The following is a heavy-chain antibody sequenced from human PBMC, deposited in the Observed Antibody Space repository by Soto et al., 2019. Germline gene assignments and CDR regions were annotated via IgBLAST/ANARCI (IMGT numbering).Heavy chain of an antibody. Sequence: QVQLVQSGAEVKKPGASVKGSCKASGYTFTSYAMHWVRQAPGQRLEWMGWINAGNGNTKYSRKFQGRVTITRDTSASTAYMELSSLRSEDTAVYYCARGPGGPDGPGDYWGQGTLVTVSS. CDR3: ARGPGGPDGPGDY. J-gene: IGHJ4*02. CDR1: GYTFTSYA. V-gene: IGHV1-3*01. D-gene: IGHD2-15*01. CDR2: INAGNGNT.